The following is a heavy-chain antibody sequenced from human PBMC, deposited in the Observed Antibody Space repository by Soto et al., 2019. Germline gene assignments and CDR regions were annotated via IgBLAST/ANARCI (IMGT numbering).Heavy chain of an antibody. V-gene: IGHV1-69*13. CDR3: ARWDSSGWLPYYYYYGMDV. CDR2: IIPIFGTA. D-gene: IGHD6-19*01. Sequence: SVKVSCKASGGTFSSYAISWVRQAPGQGLEWMGGIIPIFGTANYAQKFQGRVTITADESTSTAYMELSSLRSEDTAVYYCARWDSSGWLPYYYYYGMDVWGQGTTVTVSS. J-gene: IGHJ6*02. CDR1: GGTFSSYA.